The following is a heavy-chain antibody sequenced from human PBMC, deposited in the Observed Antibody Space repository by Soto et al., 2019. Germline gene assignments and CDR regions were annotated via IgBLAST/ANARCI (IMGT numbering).Heavy chain of an antibody. D-gene: IGHD3-16*01. V-gene: IGHV4-59*01. CDR1: GGSISSYY. J-gene: IGHJ4*02. Sequence: SETLSLTCTVSGGSISSYYWSWIRQPPGMGLEWLGFLYNSGSTLYNPSLKSRITISLDTTESQFSLKLTSVTAADTAVYYCAATRGYDFVWGSNFDYWGQGTLVTVSS. CDR3: AATRGYDFVWGSNFDY. CDR2: LYNSGST.